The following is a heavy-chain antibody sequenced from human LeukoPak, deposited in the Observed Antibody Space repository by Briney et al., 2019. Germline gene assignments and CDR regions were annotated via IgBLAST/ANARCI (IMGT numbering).Heavy chain of an antibody. CDR3: ARGIYDFWSGYSKPNYYYYMDV. CDR1: GGSFSGYY. D-gene: IGHD3-3*01. CDR2: INHSGST. J-gene: IGHJ6*03. Sequence: PSETLSLTCAVYGGSFSGYYWSWIRQPPGKGLEWIGEINHSGSTNYNPSLKSRVTISVDTSKNQFSLKLSSVTAADTAVYYCARGIYDFWSGYSKPNYYYYMDVWGQGTLVTVSS. V-gene: IGHV4-34*01.